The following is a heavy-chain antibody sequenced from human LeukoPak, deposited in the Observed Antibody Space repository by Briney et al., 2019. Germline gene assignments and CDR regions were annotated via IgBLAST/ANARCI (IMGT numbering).Heavy chain of an antibody. CDR2: IYYSGST. J-gene: IGHJ2*01. CDR1: GGSISSYY. D-gene: IGHD3-22*01. CDR3: ARLQTYYYDSSGYYHWYFDL. V-gene: IGHV4-59*01. Sequence: PSETLSLTCTVSGGSISSYYWSWIRQPPGKGLEWIGYIYYSGSTNYNPSLKSRVTISVDTSRNQFSLKLSSVTAADTAVYYCARLQTYYYDSSGYYHWYFDLWGRGTLVTVSS.